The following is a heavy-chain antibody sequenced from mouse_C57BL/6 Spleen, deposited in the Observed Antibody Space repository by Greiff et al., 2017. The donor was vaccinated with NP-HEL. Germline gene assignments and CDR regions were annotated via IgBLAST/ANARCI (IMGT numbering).Heavy chain of an antibody. CDR3: ARSRDGYYGY. CDR1: GFTFSSYG. V-gene: IGHV5-6*02. J-gene: IGHJ2*01. D-gene: IGHD2-3*01. CDR2: ISSGGSYT. Sequence: DVKLVESGGDLVKPGGSLKLSCAASGFTFSSYGMSWVRQTPDKRLEWVATISSGGSYTYYPDSVKGRFTISRDNAKNTLYLQMSSLKSEDTAMYYCARSRDGYYGYWGQGTTLTVSS.